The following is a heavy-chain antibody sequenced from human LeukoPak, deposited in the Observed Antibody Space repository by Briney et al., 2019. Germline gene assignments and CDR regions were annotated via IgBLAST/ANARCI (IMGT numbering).Heavy chain of an antibody. V-gene: IGHV1-46*01. D-gene: IGHD4-11*01. J-gene: IGHJ6*03. Sequence: GASVKVSCKASGYTFTSYYMHWVRQAPGQGLEWMGIINPSGGSTSYAQKFQGRVTMTRDMSTSTVYMVLSSLRSEDTAVYYCARETTVTGVYYYYYMDVWGKGTTVTVSS. CDR2: INPSGGST. CDR1: GYTFTSYY. CDR3: ARETTVTGVYYYYYMDV.